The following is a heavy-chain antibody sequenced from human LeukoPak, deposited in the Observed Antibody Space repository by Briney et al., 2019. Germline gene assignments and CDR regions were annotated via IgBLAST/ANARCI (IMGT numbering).Heavy chain of an antibody. Sequence: PGGSLRLSCAASGFTFSSYWMSWVRQAPGKGLEWVANIKQDGSEKYYVDSVKGRFTISRDNAKNSLYLQMNSLRAEDTAVYYCARVLITMIVVEKDAFDIWGQGTMVTVSS. CDR1: GFTFSSYW. J-gene: IGHJ3*02. CDR3: ARVLITMIVVEKDAFDI. V-gene: IGHV3-7*01. D-gene: IGHD3-22*01. CDR2: IKQDGSEK.